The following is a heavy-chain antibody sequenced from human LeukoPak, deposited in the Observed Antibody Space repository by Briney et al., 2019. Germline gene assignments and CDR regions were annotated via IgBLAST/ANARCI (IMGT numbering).Heavy chain of an antibody. CDR2: ISGSGGST. CDR1: GFTFSSDA. V-gene: IGHV3-23*01. J-gene: IGHJ4*02. CDR3: AKDKARVWAYIDY. Sequence: GGSLRLSCAASGFTFSSDAMSWVRQAPGKGLEWVSAISGSGGSTYYADSVKGRFTISRDNSKNTLYLQMNSLRAEDTAVYYCAKDKARVWAYIDYWGQGTLVTVSS. D-gene: IGHD2-21*01.